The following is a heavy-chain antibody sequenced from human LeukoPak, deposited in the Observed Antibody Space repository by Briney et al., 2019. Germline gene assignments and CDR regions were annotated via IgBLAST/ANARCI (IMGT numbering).Heavy chain of an antibody. J-gene: IGHJ4*02. CDR2: IKQDGSEK. CDR3: ARLIVGAVDY. D-gene: IGHD1-26*01. CDR1: GFTFSNYW. V-gene: IGHV3-7*01. Sequence: GGSLRLSCAASGFTFSNYWMSWVRQAPGKGLEWVANIKQDGSEKYYVDSVKGRFTISRDNAKNSLYLQMNSLRAEDTAMYYCARLIVGAVDYWGQGTLVTVSS.